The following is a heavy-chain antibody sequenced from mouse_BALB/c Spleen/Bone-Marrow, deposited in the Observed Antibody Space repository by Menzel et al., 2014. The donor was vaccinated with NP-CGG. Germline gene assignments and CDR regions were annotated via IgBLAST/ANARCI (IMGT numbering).Heavy chain of an antibody. CDR3: AREGSFYAYFDY. V-gene: IGHV1-4*02. CDR2: INPSIGYT. CDR1: GYIFTSYT. D-gene: IGHD1-1*01. Sequence: XASLLRLGASVKLSCKASGYIFTSYTIQWIKQRPGQGLEWIGYINPSIGYTEYNQKFKDKTTLTADTSSSTTYMQLSSLTSEDSSVYYCAREGSFYAYFDYWGQGTPLTVSS. J-gene: IGHJ2*01.